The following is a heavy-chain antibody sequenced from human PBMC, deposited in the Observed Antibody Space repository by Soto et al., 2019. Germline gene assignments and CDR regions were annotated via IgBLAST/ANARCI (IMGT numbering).Heavy chain of an antibody. CDR3: AKAVVVAATLDYFDY. D-gene: IGHD2-15*01. J-gene: IGHJ4*02. Sequence: SCKVSGYTLTELSMHWVRQAPGKGLEWVSGISWNSGSIGYADSVKGRFTISRDNAKNSLYLQMNSLRAEDTALYYCAKAVVVAATLDYFDYWGQGTLVTVSS. CDR1: GYTLTELS. V-gene: IGHV3-9*01. CDR2: ISWNSGSI.